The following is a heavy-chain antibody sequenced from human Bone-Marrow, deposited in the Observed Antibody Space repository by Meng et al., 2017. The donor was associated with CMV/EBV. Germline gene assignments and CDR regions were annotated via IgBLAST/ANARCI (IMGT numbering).Heavy chain of an antibody. V-gene: IGHV1-2*02. D-gene: IGHD3-9*01. CDR1: GYTFTGYY. Sequence: ASVKVSCKASGYTFTGYYMHWVRQAPGQGLEWMGWINPNSGGTDYAQKFQGRVTMTRDTSISTAYMELSRLRSEDTAVYYCARFPLSFDRLATHYYGMDVWGQGTTVTSP. J-gene: IGHJ6*02. CDR2: INPNSGGT. CDR3: ARFPLSFDRLATHYYGMDV.